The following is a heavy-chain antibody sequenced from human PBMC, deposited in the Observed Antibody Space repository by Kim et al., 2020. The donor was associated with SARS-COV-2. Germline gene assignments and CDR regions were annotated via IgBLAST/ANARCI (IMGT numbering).Heavy chain of an antibody. J-gene: IGHJ5*02. V-gene: IGHV3-11*01. CDR2: RGFTI. CDR3: AGGDWFDP. Sequence: RGFTIHCADSVKGRFTISRDNAKNSLYLQMNSLRADDTAVYYCAGGDWFDPWGQGTLVTVSS. D-gene: IGHD3-16*01.